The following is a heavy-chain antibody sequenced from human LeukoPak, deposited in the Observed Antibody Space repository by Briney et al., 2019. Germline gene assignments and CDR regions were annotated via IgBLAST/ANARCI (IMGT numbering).Heavy chain of an antibody. CDR3: AKDSGKSAAIVVSRAPQDY. J-gene: IGHJ4*02. CDR1: GFTFSNYG. CDR2: ISSDGSNK. D-gene: IGHD3-22*01. V-gene: IGHV3-30*18. Sequence: GGSLRLSCAASGFTFSNYGLHWVRQAPGKGLEWVALISSDGSNKYFADSVKGRFTISRDNSKNTLSLQMNSLRTEDTAVYYCAKDSGKSAAIVVSRAPQDYWGQGTLVTVSS.